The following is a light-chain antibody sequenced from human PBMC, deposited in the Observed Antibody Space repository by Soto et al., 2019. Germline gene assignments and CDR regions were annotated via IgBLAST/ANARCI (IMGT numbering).Light chain of an antibody. CDR3: QQRSNWPPWT. J-gene: IGKJ1*01. Sequence: ESVLTQSPATLSFSPGGRATRSCRSSRSVSSYLAWYQQKPGQAPRLLIYDASNRATGIPARFSGSGSGTDFTLTISSLEPEDFAVYYCQQRSNWPPWTFGQGTKVDIK. CDR2: DAS. V-gene: IGKV3-11*01. CDR1: RSVSSY.